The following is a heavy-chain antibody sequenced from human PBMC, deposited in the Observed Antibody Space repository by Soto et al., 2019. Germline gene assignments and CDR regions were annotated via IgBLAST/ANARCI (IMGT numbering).Heavy chain of an antibody. Sequence: ASVKVSCKASGYTFTSYGISWVRQAPGKGLEWMGGFDPEDGETIYAQKFQGRVTMTEDTSTDTAYMELSSLRSEDTAVYYCATVDYGPGYYYYGMDVWGQGTTVTVSS. CDR1: GYTFTSYG. J-gene: IGHJ6*02. CDR2: FDPEDGET. CDR3: ATVDYGPGYYYYGMDV. V-gene: IGHV1-24*01. D-gene: IGHD3-10*01.